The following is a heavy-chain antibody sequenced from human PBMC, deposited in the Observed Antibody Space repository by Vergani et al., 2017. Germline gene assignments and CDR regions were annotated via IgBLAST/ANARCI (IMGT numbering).Heavy chain of an antibody. V-gene: IGHV3-30-3*01. CDR2: ISYDGSNK. CDR1: GFTFSSYA. J-gene: IGHJ4*02. D-gene: IGHD3-3*01. CDR3: VGGYYDFWSGYLPPGDY. Sequence: VQLVESGGGLVKPGGSLRLSCAASGFTFSSYAMHWVRQAPGKGLEWVAVISYDGSNKYYADSVKGRFTISRDNSKNTLYLQMNSLRAEDTAVYYCVGGYYDFWSGYLPPGDYWGQGTLVTVSS.